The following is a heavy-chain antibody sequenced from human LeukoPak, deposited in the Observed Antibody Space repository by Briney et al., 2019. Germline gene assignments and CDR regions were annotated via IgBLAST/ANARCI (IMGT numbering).Heavy chain of an antibody. Sequence: PSGGSLRLSCAASGFTLSDHYMDWVRQAPGKGLEWVGLTRNKANSYTTEYAASVKGRFTISRDGSKNSLYLQMNSLKTEDTAVYYCVSFAVGGWGQGTLVTVSS. CDR1: GFTLSDHY. D-gene: IGHD2-2*01. J-gene: IGHJ4*02. V-gene: IGHV3-72*01. CDR2: TRNKANSYTT. CDR3: VSFAVGG.